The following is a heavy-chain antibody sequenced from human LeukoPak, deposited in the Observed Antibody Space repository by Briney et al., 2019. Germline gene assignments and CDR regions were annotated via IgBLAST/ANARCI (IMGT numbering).Heavy chain of an antibody. CDR2: ISSSSSYI. V-gene: IGHV3-21*01. CDR3: ARESIIDYGDYFDY. D-gene: IGHD4-17*01. J-gene: IGHJ4*02. Sequence: SGGSLRLSCAASGFTFSSYSMNWVRQAPGKGLEWVSSISSSSSYIYYADSVKGRFTISRDNAKNSLYLQMNSLRAEDTAVYYCARESIIDYGDYFDYWGQGTLVTVSS. CDR1: GFTFSSYS.